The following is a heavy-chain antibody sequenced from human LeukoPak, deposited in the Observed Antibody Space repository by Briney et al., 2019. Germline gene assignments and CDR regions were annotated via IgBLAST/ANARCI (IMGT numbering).Heavy chain of an antibody. CDR2: ISGSAGST. V-gene: IGHV3-23*01. J-gene: IGHJ4*02. CDR3: ASDTYYYGSGSYYMVPFYFDY. D-gene: IGHD3-10*01. Sequence: GGSLRLSCAASGFTFSSYAMTWVRQAPGKGLEWVAAISGSAGSTYYADSVKGRFTISRDNSKNTLYLQMNSLRAEDTAVYYCASDTYYYGSGSYYMVPFYFDYWGQGTLVTVSS. CDR1: GFTFSSYA.